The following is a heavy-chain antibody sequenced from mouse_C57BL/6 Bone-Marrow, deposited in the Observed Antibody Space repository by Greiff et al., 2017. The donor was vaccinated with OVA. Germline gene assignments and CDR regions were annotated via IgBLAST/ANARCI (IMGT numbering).Heavy chain of an antibody. V-gene: IGHV14-4*01. CDR1: GFNIKDDY. Sequence: EVQRVESGAELVRPGASVKLSCTASGFNIKDDYMHWVKQRPEQGLEWIGWIDPENGDTEYASKFQGKATITADTSSNTAYLQLSSLTSEDTAVYYCTTPLYYYGSSFPYWGQGTTLTVSS. J-gene: IGHJ2*01. CDR3: TTPLYYYGSSFPY. CDR2: IDPENGDT. D-gene: IGHD1-1*01.